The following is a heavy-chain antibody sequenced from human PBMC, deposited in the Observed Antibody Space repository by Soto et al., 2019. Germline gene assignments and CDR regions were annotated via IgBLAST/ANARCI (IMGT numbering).Heavy chain of an antibody. CDR2: INPSGGST. CDR3: ARAFSHVRGNSGSYPGDYYYYYGMDV. D-gene: IGHD1-26*01. V-gene: IGHV1-46*01. CDR1: GYTFTSYY. J-gene: IGHJ6*02. Sequence: QVQLVQSGAEVKKPGASVKVSCKASGYTFTSYYMHWVRQAPGQGLEWMGIINPSGGSTSYAQKFQGRVTMTRDTSTSTVYMELSSLRSEDTAVYYCARAFSHVRGNSGSYPGDYYYYYGMDVWGQGTTVTVSS.